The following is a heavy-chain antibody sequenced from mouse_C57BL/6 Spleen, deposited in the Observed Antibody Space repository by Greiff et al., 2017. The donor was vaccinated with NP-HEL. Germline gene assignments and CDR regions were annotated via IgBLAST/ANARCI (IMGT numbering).Heavy chain of an antibody. Sequence: EVMLVESGGGLVKPGGSLKLSCAASGFTFSDYGMHWVRQAPEKGLEWVAYISSGSSTIYYADTVKGRFTISRDNAKNTLFLQMTSLRSEDTAMYYCARPRGDYAMDYWGQGTSVTVSS. V-gene: IGHV5-17*01. CDR2: ISSGSSTI. CDR1: GFTFSDYG. CDR3: ARPRGDYAMDY. J-gene: IGHJ4*01.